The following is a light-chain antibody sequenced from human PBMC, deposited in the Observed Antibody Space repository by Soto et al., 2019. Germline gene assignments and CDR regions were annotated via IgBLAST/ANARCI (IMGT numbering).Light chain of an antibody. J-gene: IGLJ2*01. CDR1: SGHSSHA. V-gene: IGLV4-69*01. CDR2: LNSDGSH. Sequence: QSVLTQPPSASASLGASVRLTCSLSSGHSSHAIAWLQQQPEKGPRYLMKLNSDGSHNMGDGIPDRFLGSTSGTERYLSIFRLQSDDEADYYCQAWDTGVVFGGGTKLTVL. CDR3: QAWDTGVV.